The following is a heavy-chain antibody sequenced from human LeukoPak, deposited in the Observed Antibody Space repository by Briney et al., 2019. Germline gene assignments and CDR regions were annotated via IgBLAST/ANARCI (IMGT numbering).Heavy chain of an antibody. CDR2: IRYDGSNK. CDR3: AKDHGSSDWYYFDY. CDR1: GFTFSSYG. J-gene: IGHJ4*02. Sequence: GGSLRLSCAASGFTFSSYGMHWVRQAPGKGLEWVAFIRYDGSNKYYADSVKGRSTISRDNSKNTLYLQMNTLRADDTAVYYCAKDHGSSDWYYFDYWGQGTLVTVSS. D-gene: IGHD6-13*01. V-gene: IGHV3-30*02.